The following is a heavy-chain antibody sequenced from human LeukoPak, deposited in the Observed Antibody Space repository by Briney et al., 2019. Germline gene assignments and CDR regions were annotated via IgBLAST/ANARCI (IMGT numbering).Heavy chain of an antibody. D-gene: IGHD6-13*01. Sequence: SETLSLTCTVSGGSISSYYWSWIRQPPGKGLEWIGYIYYSGSTNYNPSLKSRVTISVDTSKNQFSLKLSSVTAADTAVYYCARSPTPRYSSSWCYYWGQGTLVTVSS. CDR1: GGSISSYY. CDR2: IYYSGST. CDR3: ARSPTPRYSSSWCYY. J-gene: IGHJ4*02. V-gene: IGHV4-59*01.